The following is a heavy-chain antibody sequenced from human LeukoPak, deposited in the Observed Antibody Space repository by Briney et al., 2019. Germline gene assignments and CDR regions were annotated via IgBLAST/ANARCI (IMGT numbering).Heavy chain of an antibody. V-gene: IGHV3-21*01. CDR1: GFSFSTYN. D-gene: IGHD1-1*01. CDR3: ARDGATGTTLDY. CDR2: ISSSSSYI. J-gene: IGHJ4*02. Sequence: GGSLRLSCAASGFSFSTYNMNWVRQAPGKGLEWVSSISSSSSYIYYADSVKGRFTISRDNAKNSLYLQMNSLRAEDTAVYYCARDGATGTTLDYWGQGTLVTVSS.